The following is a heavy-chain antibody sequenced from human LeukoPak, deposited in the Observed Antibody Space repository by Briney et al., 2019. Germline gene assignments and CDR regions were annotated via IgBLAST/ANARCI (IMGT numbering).Heavy chain of an antibody. CDR2: VNPASGGT. CDR1: GYTFNGHY. V-gene: IGHV1-2*02. J-gene: IGHJ4*02. CDR3: AGQKDPRPIDY. Sequence: ASVKVSCKASGYTFNGHYMHWVRQAPGQGLEWMGWVNPASGGTNYAQKFQGRVTMTRDTSIATAYMELNELTSDDTAVYYCAGQKDPRPIDYWGQGTLVTVSS.